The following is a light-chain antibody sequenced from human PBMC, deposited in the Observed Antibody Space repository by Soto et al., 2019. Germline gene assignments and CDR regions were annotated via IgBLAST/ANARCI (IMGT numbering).Light chain of an antibody. CDR1: QSVSSSY. Sequence: EIVLTQSPSTPSLSPGERATLSCRASQSVSSSYLAWYQQKPGQAPRLLIYGASSRATGIPDRFSGSGSGTDFTLTISRLEPEDFAVYYCQQYGSSPWTFGQGTKVDI. J-gene: IGKJ1*01. CDR2: GAS. CDR3: QQYGSSPWT. V-gene: IGKV3-20*01.